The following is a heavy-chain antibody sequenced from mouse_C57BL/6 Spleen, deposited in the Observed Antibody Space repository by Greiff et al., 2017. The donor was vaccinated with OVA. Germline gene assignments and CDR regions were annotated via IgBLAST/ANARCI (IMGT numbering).Heavy chain of an antibody. CDR2: IDPSDSYT. CDR1: GYTFTSYW. CDR3: ARGTTVVATYYYAMDY. D-gene: IGHD1-1*01. Sequence: VQLQQPGAELVKPGASVKLSCKASGYTFTSYWMQWVKQRPGQGLEWIGEIDPSDSYTNSNQKFKGKATLTVDTSSSTAYMQLSSLTSEDSAVYYCARGTTVVATYYYAMDYWGQGTSVTVSS. V-gene: IGHV1-50*01. J-gene: IGHJ4*01.